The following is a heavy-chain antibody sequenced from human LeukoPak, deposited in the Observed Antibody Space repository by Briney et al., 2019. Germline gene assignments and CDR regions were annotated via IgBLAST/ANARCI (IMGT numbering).Heavy chain of an antibody. D-gene: IGHD3-10*01. CDR3: ARDKKVRGVLEP. J-gene: IGHJ5*02. Sequence: SGTLSLTCAVSGVSIINSDWWTWVRQPPGKGLEWIGSIYYSGSTYYNPSLKSRVTISVDTSKNQFSLKLSSVTAADTAVYYCARDKKVRGVLEPWGQGTLVTVSS. CDR2: IYYSGST. CDR1: GVSIINSDW. V-gene: IGHV4-4*02.